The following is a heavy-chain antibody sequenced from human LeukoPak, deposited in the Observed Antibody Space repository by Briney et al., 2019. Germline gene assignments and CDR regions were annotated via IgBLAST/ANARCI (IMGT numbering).Heavy chain of an antibody. CDR2: IYTGGNT. V-gene: IGHV3-53*05. Sequence: GGSLRLSCAASGFTVDSNYLSWVRQAPGKGLEWVSTIYTGGNTYYAASVKGRFTISRDFSKNTLYLQMNSLRAEDTAVYYCAKASPTWYYDFWSGYSDYGMDVWGQGTTVTVSS. CDR3: AKASPTWYYDFWSGYSDYGMDV. J-gene: IGHJ6*02. D-gene: IGHD3-3*01. CDR1: GFTVDSNY.